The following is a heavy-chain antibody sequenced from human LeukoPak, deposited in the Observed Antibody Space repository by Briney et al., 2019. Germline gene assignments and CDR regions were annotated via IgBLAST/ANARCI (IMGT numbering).Heavy chain of an antibody. Sequence: SETLSLTCAVYGGSFSGYYWSWVRQPPGKGLEWIGEISDDGNTNTNSNPSLKSRVIISVDTSKNQFSLKLTSVTAVDTAVYFCARRAYDVTWYFDYWGRGALVTVSS. D-gene: IGHD3-16*01. V-gene: IGHV4-34*01. CDR3: ARRAYDVTWYFDY. CDR1: GGSFSGYY. J-gene: IGHJ4*02. CDR2: ISDDGNTNT.